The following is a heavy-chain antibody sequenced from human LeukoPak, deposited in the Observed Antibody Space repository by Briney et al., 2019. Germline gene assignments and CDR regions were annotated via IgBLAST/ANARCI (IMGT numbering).Heavy chain of an antibody. CDR2: IYYSGST. D-gene: IGHD3-16*01. CDR3: ARDLGPSIVRKWFDP. Sequence: SETLSLTCTVSGGSISSSSYYWGWIRQPPGKGLEWIGSIYYSGSTYYNPSLKSRVTISVDTSKNQFSLKLSSVTAADTAVYYCARDLGPSIVRKWFDPWGQGTLVTVSS. J-gene: IGHJ5*02. CDR1: GGSISSSSYY. V-gene: IGHV4-39*07.